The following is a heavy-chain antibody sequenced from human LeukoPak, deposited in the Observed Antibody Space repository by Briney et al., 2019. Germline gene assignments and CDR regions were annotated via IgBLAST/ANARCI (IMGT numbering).Heavy chain of an antibody. CDR3: AELGITMIGGV. J-gene: IGHJ6*04. Sequence: PGGSLRLSCAASGFIFTYYTMNWVRQAPGKGLEWVSYIDSSSSTIYYADSVRGRFTISRDNAKNSLYLQMSSLRAEDTAVYYCAELGITMIGGVWGKGTTVTISS. V-gene: IGHV3-48*01. CDR2: IDSSSSTI. D-gene: IGHD3-10*02. CDR1: GFIFTYYT.